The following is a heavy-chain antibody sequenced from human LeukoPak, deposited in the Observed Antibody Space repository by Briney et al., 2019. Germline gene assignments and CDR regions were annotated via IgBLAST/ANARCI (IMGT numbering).Heavy chain of an antibody. J-gene: IGHJ4*02. D-gene: IGHD2-15*01. CDR1: GGSISSYY. CDR3: ARGGPNIPDF. CDR2: MYYSGST. Sequence: SETLSLTCTVSGGSISSYYWSWIRQPPGKRLEWIGYMYYSGSTNYNPSLQSRVTMSVDTSKNQFSLRPSSVTAADTAVYHCARGGPNIPDFWGQGTLVTVSS. V-gene: IGHV4-59*01.